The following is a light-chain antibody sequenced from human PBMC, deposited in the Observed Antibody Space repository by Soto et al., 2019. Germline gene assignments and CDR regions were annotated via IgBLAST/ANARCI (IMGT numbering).Light chain of an antibody. J-gene: IGKJ4*01. CDR2: TVS. Sequence: DIVMNQTPLSLPVTPGEPASISCGSSQSLLDSDDGNTYLDWYLQKPGQSPQLLIYTVSYRASGVPDRFSGRGSGTDFTLKISRVESEDAGVYYCMQRIEFPLTFGGGTKVEIK. CDR1: QSLLDSDDGNTY. V-gene: IGKV2-40*01. CDR3: MQRIEFPLT.